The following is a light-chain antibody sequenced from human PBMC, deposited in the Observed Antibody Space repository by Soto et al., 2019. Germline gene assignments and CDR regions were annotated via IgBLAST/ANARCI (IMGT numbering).Light chain of an antibody. V-gene: IGKV3-15*01. CDR1: QSVSSK. Sequence: ETVMTQSPATLSVSPGERATLSCRASQSVSSKLAWYQQKPGQAPRLLIYDASTRATGIPARFSGSGSGTEFTLTISSLQSEDFAVYYCQQYNNWPPYTFGQGTKLETK. CDR2: DAS. J-gene: IGKJ2*01. CDR3: QQYNNWPPYT.